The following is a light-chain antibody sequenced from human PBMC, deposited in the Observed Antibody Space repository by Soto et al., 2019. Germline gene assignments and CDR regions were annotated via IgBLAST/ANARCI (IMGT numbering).Light chain of an antibody. J-gene: IGKJ1*01. CDR2: SSS. CDR1: QRISDR. Sequence: IVMTQSPATVFVSXGGRATLTSRSRQRISDRVARYQQKPGQAPRLXXYSSSRGAHGCPARFSGSGSGTDFTRTISSRQSEDFAVYYGQQYNNWPWTFGQGTKVDIK. CDR3: QQYNNWPWT. V-gene: IGKV3-15*01.